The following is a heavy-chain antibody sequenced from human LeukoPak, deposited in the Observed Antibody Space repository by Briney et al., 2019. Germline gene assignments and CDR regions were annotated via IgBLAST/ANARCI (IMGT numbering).Heavy chain of an antibody. CDR3: ASTNWGFYGY. J-gene: IGHJ4*02. CDR2: INSDGSST. Sequence: GGSLRLSCAASGFTFSSYWMHWVRQAPGKGLVWVSRINSDGSSTSYADSVKGRFTISRVNAKNTLYLQMISLRAEDSAVYYCASTNWGFYGYWGQGTLVTVSS. V-gene: IGHV3-74*01. CDR1: GFTFSSYW. D-gene: IGHD7-27*01.